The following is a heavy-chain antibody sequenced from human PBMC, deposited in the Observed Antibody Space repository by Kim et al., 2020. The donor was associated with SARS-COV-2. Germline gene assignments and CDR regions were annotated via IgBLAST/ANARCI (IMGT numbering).Heavy chain of an antibody. D-gene: IGHD3-16*02. CDR2: MNPNSGNT. CDR3: ARGRRSRIYMITYGGVIAQEDY. J-gene: IGHJ4*02. V-gene: IGHV1-8*01. Sequence: ASVKVSCKASGYTFTSYDINWVRQATGQGLEWMGWMNPNSGNTDYAQKFQGRVTMTRNNSISTAYMELSSLRSEDTAVYYCARGRRSRIYMITYGGVIAQEDYWGQGTLVTVSS. CDR1: GYTFTSYD.